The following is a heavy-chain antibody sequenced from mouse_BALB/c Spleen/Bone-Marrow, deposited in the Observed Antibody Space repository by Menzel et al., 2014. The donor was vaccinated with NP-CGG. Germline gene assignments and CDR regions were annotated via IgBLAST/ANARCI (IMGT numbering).Heavy chain of an antibody. Sequence: VQLQQSGAELAKPGASVKMSCKASGYTFTTYWMHWVKQRPGQGLEWIGYINPSTGYTEYIQKFKDKATLTADKSSSTAYMQLNSLTSEGSSVYYCVLITPAVSDYWGQGTTLTVSS. V-gene: IGHV1-7*01. CDR3: VLITPAVSDY. D-gene: IGHD1-1*01. CDR2: INPSTGYT. CDR1: GYTFTTYW. J-gene: IGHJ2*01.